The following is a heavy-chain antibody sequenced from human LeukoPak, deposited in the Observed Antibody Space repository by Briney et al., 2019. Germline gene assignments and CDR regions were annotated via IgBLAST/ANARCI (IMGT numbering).Heavy chain of an antibody. V-gene: IGHV1-2*02. Sequence: ASVKVSCKASGYGFSDVCFNWVRQAPGQGLEWMGWINPHSGATNYAQRFQGRVSMDASIDTAYMELSRLTSDDTAVYYCATSSSVTHTRDPWGQGTLVTVSS. J-gene: IGHJ5*02. D-gene: IGHD5/OR15-5a*01. CDR3: ATSSSVTHTRDP. CDR2: INPHSGAT. CDR1: GYGFSDVC.